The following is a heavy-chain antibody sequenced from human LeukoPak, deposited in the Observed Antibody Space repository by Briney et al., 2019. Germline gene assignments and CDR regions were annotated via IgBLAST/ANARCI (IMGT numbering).Heavy chain of an antibody. CDR3: ARERYYDSSGYYFFDY. V-gene: IGHV1-69*05. D-gene: IGHD3-22*01. J-gene: IGHJ4*02. Sequence: SVKISCKASGGTFSSYAISWVRQAPGQGLEWMGRIIPIFGTANYAQKFQGRVTITTDESTSTAYMELSSLRSEDTAVYYCARERYYDSSGYYFFDYWGQGTLVTVSS. CDR1: GGTFSSYA. CDR2: IIPIFGTA.